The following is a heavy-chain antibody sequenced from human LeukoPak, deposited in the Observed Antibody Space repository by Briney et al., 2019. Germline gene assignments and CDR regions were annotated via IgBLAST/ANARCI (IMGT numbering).Heavy chain of an antibody. CDR3: ARDSRTPRTGVYYFDY. CDR2: IYYSGST. D-gene: IGHD7-27*01. V-gene: IGHV4-30-4*08. J-gene: IGHJ4*02. CDR1: GGSISSGDYY. Sequence: SQTLSLTCTVSGGSISSGDYYWSWIRQPPGKGLEWIGYIYYSGSTYCNPSLKSRVTISVDTSKNQFSLKLSSVTAADTAVYYCARDSRTPRTGVYYFDYWGQGTLVTVSS.